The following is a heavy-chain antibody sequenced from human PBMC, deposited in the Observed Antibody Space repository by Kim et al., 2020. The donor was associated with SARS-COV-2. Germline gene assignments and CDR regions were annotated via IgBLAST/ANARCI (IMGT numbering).Heavy chain of an antibody. CDR3: ARVHREMEVGATDIDYYYYGMDV. V-gene: IGHV3-11*05. CDR1: GFTFSDYY. CDR2: ISSSSSYT. J-gene: IGHJ6*02. D-gene: IGHD1-26*01. Sequence: GGSLRLSCAASGFTFSDYYMSWIRQAPGKGLEWVSYISSSSSYTNYADSVKGRFTISRDNAKNSLYLQMNSLRAEDTAVYYCARVHREMEVGATDIDYYYYGMDVWGQGTTVTVSS.